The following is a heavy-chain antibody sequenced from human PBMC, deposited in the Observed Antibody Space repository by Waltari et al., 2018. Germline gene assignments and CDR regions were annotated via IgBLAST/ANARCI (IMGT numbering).Heavy chain of an antibody. J-gene: IGHJ6*02. CDR1: TFSFIDYT. Sequence: HLVESGGGGVQPGRSLRLSCAASTFSFIDYTFHWVRPTPDKGLQWVALISYDGNNKEYSDSVKGRFTISRDTSKNTVSLQMSSLRVADTGLYFCARSLTTSTWRSTFYYSRLDVWGRGTTVTVSS. V-gene: IGHV3-30*04. CDR2: ISYDGNNK. D-gene: IGHD1-26*01. CDR3: ARSLTTSTWRSTFYYSRLDV.